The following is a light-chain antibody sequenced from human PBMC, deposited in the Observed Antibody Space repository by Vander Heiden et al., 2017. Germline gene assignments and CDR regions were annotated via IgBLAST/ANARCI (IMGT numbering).Light chain of an antibody. J-gene: IGLJ2*01. CDR1: NSNIGTNS. CDR2: GDH. V-gene: IGLV1-47*01. CDR3: AAWDGVLSGAI. Sequence: QTALTQPPSASGTPGQRVFIPCYGSNSNIGTNSVYWYQQLPGMAPKLLIYGDHQRPSDIPDRFSGSTSGTSASLAISGLRFEDEADYYCAAWDGVLSGAIFGGGTKVTVL.